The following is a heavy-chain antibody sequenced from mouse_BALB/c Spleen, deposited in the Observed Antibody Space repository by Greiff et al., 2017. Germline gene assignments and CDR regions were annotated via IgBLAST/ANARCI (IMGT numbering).Heavy chain of an antibody. CDR1: GFAFSSYD. CDR3: ARGVPYYYAMDY. V-gene: IGHV5-12-1*01. CDR2: ISSGGGST. J-gene: IGHJ4*01. Sequence: EVKLMESGGGLVKPGGSLKLSCAASGFAFSSYDMSWVRQTPEKRLEWVAYISSGGGSTYYPDTVKGRFTISRDNAKNTLYLQMSSLKSEDTAMYYCARGVPYYYAMDYWGQGTTVTVSS.